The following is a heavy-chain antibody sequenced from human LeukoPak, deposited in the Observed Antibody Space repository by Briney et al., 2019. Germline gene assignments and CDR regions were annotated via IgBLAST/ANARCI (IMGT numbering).Heavy chain of an antibody. J-gene: IGHJ4*02. Sequence: GGSLRLSCAASGFTFSSYAMSWVRQAPGKGLEWVSVISGSSGNTYYADSVKGRFTISGDNSKNTLYLQMNSLRAEDTAVYYCAKDYSSGWYDYWGQGTLVTVSS. D-gene: IGHD6-19*01. CDR1: GFTFSSYA. CDR3: AKDYSSGWYDY. V-gene: IGHV3-23*01. CDR2: ISGSSGNT.